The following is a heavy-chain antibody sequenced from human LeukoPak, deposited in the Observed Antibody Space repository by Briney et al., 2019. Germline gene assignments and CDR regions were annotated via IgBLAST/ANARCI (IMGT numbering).Heavy chain of an antibody. CDR1: GYTLTELS. J-gene: IGHJ4*02. CDR2: FDPEDGET. V-gene: IGHV1-24*01. D-gene: IGHD3-9*01. Sequence: ASVKVSCKVSGYTLTELSMHWVRQAPGKGLEWMGGFDPEDGETIYAQKFQGRVTMTEDTSTDTAYVELSSLRSEDTAVYYCATVTQGAPYDILTGYSYFDYWGQGTLVTVSS. CDR3: ATVTQGAPYDILTGYSYFDY.